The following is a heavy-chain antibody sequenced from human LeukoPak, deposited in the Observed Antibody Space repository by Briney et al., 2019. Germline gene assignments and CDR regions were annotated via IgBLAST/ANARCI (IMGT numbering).Heavy chain of an antibody. Sequence: SESLSLTCTVSDDSITMYYRNWIRQPPGKGLEWIGYINHTGSTKFNPSLIGGVSISRDPSNNFFSLWLRCVTAADTAVYFCARGRVSSSTWYSTYYYFFYMDFWGKGTTVTVSS. CDR3: ARGRVSSSTWYSTYYYFFYMDF. CDR1: DDSITMYY. J-gene: IGHJ6*03. V-gene: IGHV4-59*01. CDR2: INHTGST. D-gene: IGHD4-11*01.